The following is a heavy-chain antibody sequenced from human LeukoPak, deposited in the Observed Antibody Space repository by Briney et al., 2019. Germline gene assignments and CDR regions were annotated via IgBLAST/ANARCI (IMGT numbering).Heavy chain of an antibody. Sequence: SETLSLTCTVSGGSISSGSYYWSWIRQPAGKGLEWIGRIYTSGSTNYNPSLKSRVTISVDTSKNQFSLKLSSVTAADTAVYYCARAVRIYDSSGYYHAFDIWGQGTMVTVSS. CDR2: IYTSGST. D-gene: IGHD3-22*01. CDR3: ARAVRIYDSSGYYHAFDI. CDR1: GGSISSGSYY. V-gene: IGHV4-61*02. J-gene: IGHJ3*02.